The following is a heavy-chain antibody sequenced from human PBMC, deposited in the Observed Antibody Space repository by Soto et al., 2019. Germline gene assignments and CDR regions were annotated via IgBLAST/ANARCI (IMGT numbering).Heavy chain of an antibody. CDR2: ISYDGSNK. V-gene: IGHV3-30*18. J-gene: IGHJ3*01. Sequence: QVQLVESGGGVVQPGRSLRLSCAASGFTFSNYGMHWVRQAPGKGLEWVAVISYDGSNKYYADSVKGRFTISRDNSKDTLYLQMNSLRTEDTAVYYCAKGSRSNVAFDVWGQGTIVTVSS. CDR1: GFTFSNYG. D-gene: IGHD4-4*01. CDR3: AKGSRSNVAFDV.